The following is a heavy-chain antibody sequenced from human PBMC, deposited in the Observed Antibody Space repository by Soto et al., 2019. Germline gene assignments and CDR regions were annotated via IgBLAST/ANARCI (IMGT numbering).Heavy chain of an antibody. V-gene: IGHV3-7*01. CDR3: AKYTSADDY. J-gene: IGHJ4*02. Sequence: EVQLVESGGGLVQRWGSLRLSCAGSGFTFRDYWMNWVRQAPGKGLEWVANINQDGSQRYYVDSVKGRFTISRDNAKNSLYLEMNSLRAEDTAVYYCAKYTSADDYWGQGTLVTVSS. CDR1: GFTFRDYW. D-gene: IGHD3-10*01. CDR2: INQDGSQR.